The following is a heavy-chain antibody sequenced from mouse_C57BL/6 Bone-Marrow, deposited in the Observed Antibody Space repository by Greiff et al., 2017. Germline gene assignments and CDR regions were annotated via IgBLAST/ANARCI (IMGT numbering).Heavy chain of an antibody. D-gene: IGHD1-1*01. CDR3: ARDRSGDYYGSSHYAMDY. CDR1: GFTFSSYA. J-gene: IGHJ4*01. CDR2: ISDGGSYT. V-gene: IGHV5-4*01. Sequence: EVMLVESGGGLVKPGGSLKLSCAASGFTFSSYAMSWVRQTPEKRLEWVATISDGGSYTYYPDNVKGRFTISRDNAKNNLYLQMSHLKSEDTAMYYCARDRSGDYYGSSHYAMDYWGQGTSVTVSS.